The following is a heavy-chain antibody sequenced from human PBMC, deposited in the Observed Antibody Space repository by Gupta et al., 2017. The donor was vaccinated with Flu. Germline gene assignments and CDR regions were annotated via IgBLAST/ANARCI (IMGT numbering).Heavy chain of an antibody. CDR2: MGNNGDT. D-gene: IGHD4-17*01. CDR3: ARGPRGEMDNDGDYPESMRPPTVGSWFGA. Sequence: DAQLVESGGGLVQPGGALRLSCAAAGFPFSAVDMNWVSQRRGGGLEWVSAMGNNGDTYYVDSVRGRFSISRENSRNSLYLQMNNLIAGDTAVYFCARGPRGEMDNDGDYPESMRPPTVGSWFGAWGQGVLVIVSS. J-gene: IGHJ5*02. CDR1: GFPFSAVD. V-gene: IGHV3-13*04.